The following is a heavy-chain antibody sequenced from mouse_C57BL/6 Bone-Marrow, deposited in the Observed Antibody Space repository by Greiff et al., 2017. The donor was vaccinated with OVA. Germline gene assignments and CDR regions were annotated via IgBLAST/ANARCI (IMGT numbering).Heavy chain of an antibody. CDR2: ISSGSSTI. CDR3: AKLGGRGYYAMDY. V-gene: IGHV5-17*01. J-gene: IGHJ4*01. Sequence: EVHLVESGGGLVKPGGSLKLSCAASGFTFSDYGMHWVRQAPEKGLEWVAYISSGSSTIYYADTLKGRFTHSRDNAKNTLFLQMTSLRSEDTAMYYCAKLGGRGYYAMDYWGQGTSVTVSS. CDR1: GFTFSDYG. D-gene: IGHD4-1*01.